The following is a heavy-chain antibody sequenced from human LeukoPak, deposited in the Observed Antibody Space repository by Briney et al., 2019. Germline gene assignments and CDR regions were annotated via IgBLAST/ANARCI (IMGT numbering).Heavy chain of an antibody. J-gene: IGHJ4*02. CDR2: IYSGGST. CDR3: ASTFYGDSPPY. Sequence: GGSLRLSCAASGFTVSSNYMSWVRQAPGKGLEWVSVIYSGGSTYYADSVKGRFTISRDDSKNTLYLQMNSLRAEDTAVYYCASTFYGDSPPYWGQGTLVTVSS. D-gene: IGHD4-17*01. CDR1: GFTVSSNY. V-gene: IGHV3-66*01.